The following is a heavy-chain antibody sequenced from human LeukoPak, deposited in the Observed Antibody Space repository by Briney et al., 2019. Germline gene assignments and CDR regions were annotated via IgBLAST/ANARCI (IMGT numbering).Heavy chain of an antibody. V-gene: IGHV4-38-2*02. Sequence: SETLSLTCTVSGYSISSGYYWGWIRQPPGKGLEWIGSIYHSGSTYYNPSLKSRVTISVDTSKNQFSLKLSSVTAADTAVYYCARGEDYDSSLVYAFDIWGQGTMVTVSS. CDR1: GYSISSGYY. J-gene: IGHJ3*02. D-gene: IGHD3-22*01. CDR3: ARGEDYDSSLVYAFDI. CDR2: IYHSGST.